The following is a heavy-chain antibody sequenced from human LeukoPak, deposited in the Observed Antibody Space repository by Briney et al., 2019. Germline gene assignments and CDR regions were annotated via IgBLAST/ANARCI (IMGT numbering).Heavy chain of an antibody. V-gene: IGHV4-34*01. J-gene: IGHJ3*02. Sequence: SETLSLTCAVYGGSFSGYYWSWIRQPPGKGLEWSGEINHSGSTNYNPSLKSRVTISVDTSKNQFSLKLSSVTAADTAVYYCARTREKGGYYYHDAFDIWGQGTMVTVSS. D-gene: IGHD3-22*01. CDR3: ARTREKGGYYYHDAFDI. CDR1: GGSFSGYY. CDR2: INHSGST.